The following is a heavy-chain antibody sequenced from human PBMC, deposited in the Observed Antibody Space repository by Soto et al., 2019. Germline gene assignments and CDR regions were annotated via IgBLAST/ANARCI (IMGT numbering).Heavy chain of an antibody. V-gene: IGHV3-7*01. D-gene: IGHD1-26*01. Sequence: PVGSLRLSCAASGLTSSIYWMSWVRQAPGKGLEWVANIKQDGSEKSYVDSVKGRFTISRDNAKNSLSLQMNSLRVEDTAVYYCARQGGWEILGGFDLWGQGTPVTVSS. CDR1: GLTSSIYW. J-gene: IGHJ4*02. CDR2: IKQDGSEK. CDR3: ARQGGWEILGGFDL.